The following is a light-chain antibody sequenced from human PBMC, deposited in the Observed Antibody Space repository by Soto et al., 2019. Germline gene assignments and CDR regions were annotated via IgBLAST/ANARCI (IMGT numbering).Light chain of an antibody. V-gene: IGKV1-5*02. J-gene: IGKJ1*01. CDR1: QTISSW. CDR2: AAY. Sequence: DIQMTQSPSTLSGSVGGRVTIICRASQTISSWLAWYQQKPGKAPKLLIYAAYTLQSGVTSRFSGSGSGTDFTLTISCLQSEDFATYYCQQYYSYPPKVGQGTKVEIK. CDR3: QQYYSYPPK.